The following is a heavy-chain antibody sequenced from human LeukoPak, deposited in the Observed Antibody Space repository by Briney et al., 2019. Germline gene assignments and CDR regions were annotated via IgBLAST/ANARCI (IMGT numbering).Heavy chain of an antibody. V-gene: IGHV3-30*04. CDR2: ISYDGSNK. CDR1: GFTFSSYA. J-gene: IGHJ4*02. Sequence: GRSLRLSCAASGFTFSSYAMHWVRQAPGKGLEWVAVISYDGSNKYYADSVKGRFTISRDNSKNTLYLQMNSLRAEDTAVYYCASDSPDCSGGSCYVRPVFLFDYWGQGTLVTVSS. D-gene: IGHD2-15*01. CDR3: ASDSPDCSGGSCYVRPVFLFDY.